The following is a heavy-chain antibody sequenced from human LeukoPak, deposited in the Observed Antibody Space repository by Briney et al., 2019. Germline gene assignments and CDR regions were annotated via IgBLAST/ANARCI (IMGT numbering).Heavy chain of an antibody. CDR1: GYIFSNFFSSYG. CDR2: ISPYNGKT. J-gene: IGHJ4*02. Sequence: ASVKVSCKASGYIFSNFFSSYGITWVRQAPGQGLEWMGWISPYNGKTKFAQKFQGIVTMTTDTSTSTAYMELRSLRSDDTAVYYCARGRDYGDFEGFDYWGQGTLVTVSS. D-gene: IGHD4-17*01. V-gene: IGHV1-18*01. CDR3: ARGRDYGDFEGFDY.